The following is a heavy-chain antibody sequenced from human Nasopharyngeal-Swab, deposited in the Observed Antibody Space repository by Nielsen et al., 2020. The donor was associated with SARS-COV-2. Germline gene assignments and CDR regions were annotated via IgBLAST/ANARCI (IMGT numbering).Heavy chain of an antibody. D-gene: IGHD4-17*01. Sequence: GGSLRLSCKGSGYRFNSYWIGWVRQMPGKGLEWMGIIYPGDSDTRYSPSFQGQVTISADKSISTAYLQWSSLKASDTATYYCASTVITTGGADYWGQGTLVTVSS. V-gene: IGHV5-51*01. CDR3: ASTVITTGGADY. CDR1: GYRFNSYW. CDR2: IYPGDSDT. J-gene: IGHJ4*02.